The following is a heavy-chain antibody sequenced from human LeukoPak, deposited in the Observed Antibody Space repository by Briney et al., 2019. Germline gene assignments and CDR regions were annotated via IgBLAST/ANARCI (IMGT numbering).Heavy chain of an antibody. J-gene: IGHJ4*02. CDR1: GFTFSSYT. Sequence: GGSLRLSCAASGFTFSSYTMNWVRQAPGKGLEWVSSISSRGIYIYYADSVKGRFTISRDNAKNSLYLQMNSLRAEDTAVYYCASDRYYYGSGSYYSGAFDNWGQGTLVTVSS. CDR2: ISSRGIYI. D-gene: IGHD3-10*01. CDR3: ASDRYYYGSGSYYSGAFDN. V-gene: IGHV3-21*01.